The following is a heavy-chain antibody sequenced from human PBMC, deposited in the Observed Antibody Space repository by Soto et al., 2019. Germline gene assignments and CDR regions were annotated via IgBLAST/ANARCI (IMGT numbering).Heavy chain of an antibody. CDR1: GGSISSYY. CDR2: IYYSGST. D-gene: IGHD3-22*01. Sequence: SETLCLTCTVSGGSISSYYWSWMRQPPGKGLEWIGYIYYSGSTNYNPSLQSRVTISVDTSKSQVSLRLSSVTAADTAVYFCARMLIESSTPSFDYLGLGTLITFSS. J-gene: IGHJ4*02. V-gene: IGHV4-59*01. CDR3: ARMLIESSTPSFDY.